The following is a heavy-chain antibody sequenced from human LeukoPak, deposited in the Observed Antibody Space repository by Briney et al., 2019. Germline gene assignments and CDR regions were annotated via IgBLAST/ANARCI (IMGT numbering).Heavy chain of an antibody. CDR3: ASGWNTVVVPIDF. CDR2: SNSDGSST. CDR1: GFTFSSYW. Sequence: GGSLRLSCTASGFTFSSYWMHWVRQAPGKGLVWVSRSNSDGSSTSYADSVKGRFTISRDNAKNTLYLQMNSLRAEDTAVYYCASGWNTVVVPIDFWGQGNQVTVSS. D-gene: IGHD5-18*01. V-gene: IGHV3-74*01. J-gene: IGHJ4*02.